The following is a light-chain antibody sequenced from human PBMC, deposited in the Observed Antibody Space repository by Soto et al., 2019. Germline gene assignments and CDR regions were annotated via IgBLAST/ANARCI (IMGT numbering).Light chain of an antibody. CDR3: QSYDSSLSEV. V-gene: IGLV1-40*01. CDR2: GNS. Sequence: QSVLTQPPSVSGAPGQRVTISCTGSSSNIGAGYDVHWYQQLPGTAPKLLIYGNSNRPSGVPDRFSGSKSGTSASLAITGLQAEDEADYYCQSYDSSLSEVFGTGTKVTAL. J-gene: IGLJ1*01. CDR1: SSNIGAGYD.